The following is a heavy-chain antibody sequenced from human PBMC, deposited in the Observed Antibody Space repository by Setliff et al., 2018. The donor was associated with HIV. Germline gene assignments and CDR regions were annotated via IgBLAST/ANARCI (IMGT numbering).Heavy chain of an antibody. Sequence: SETLSLTCTVSGGSISSYYWSWIRQPPGKGLEWIGYVFYTGSTNYNPSLKSRVTISVDTSKNQFSLKLTSVTPADTAVYYCASGEYSYGYRFDYWGQGTLVTVSS. CDR1: GGSISSYY. V-gene: IGHV4-59*01. CDR2: VFYTGST. CDR3: ASGEYSYGYRFDY. D-gene: IGHD5-18*01. J-gene: IGHJ4*02.